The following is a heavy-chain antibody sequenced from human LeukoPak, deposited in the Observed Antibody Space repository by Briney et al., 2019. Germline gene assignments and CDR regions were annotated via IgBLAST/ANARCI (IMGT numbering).Heavy chain of an antibody. D-gene: IGHD3-22*01. V-gene: IGHV4-31*03. J-gene: IGHJ3*02. CDR2: IYYSGST. Sequence: PSQTLSLTCTVSGGSISSGGYYWSWTRQHPGKGLEWIGYIYYSGSTYYNPSLKSRVTISVDTSKNQFSLKLSSVTAADTAVYYCARVRYYDSSPNAFDIWGQGTMVTVSS. CDR3: ARVRYYDSSPNAFDI. CDR1: GGSISSGGYY.